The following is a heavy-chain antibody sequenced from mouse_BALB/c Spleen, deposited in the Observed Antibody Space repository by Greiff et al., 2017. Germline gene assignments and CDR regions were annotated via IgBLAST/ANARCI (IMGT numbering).Heavy chain of an antibody. Sequence: EVKLMESGGGLVQPGGSRKLSCAASGFTFSSFGMHWVRQAPEKGLEWVAYISSGSSTFYYADTVKGRFTISRDNPKNTLFLQMTSLRSEDTAMYYGSRDYGYAIDYWGQGTSVTVSS. CDR3: SRDYGYAIDY. D-gene: IGHD1-1*01. J-gene: IGHJ4*01. V-gene: IGHV5-17*02. CDR2: ISSGSSTF. CDR1: GFTFSSFG.